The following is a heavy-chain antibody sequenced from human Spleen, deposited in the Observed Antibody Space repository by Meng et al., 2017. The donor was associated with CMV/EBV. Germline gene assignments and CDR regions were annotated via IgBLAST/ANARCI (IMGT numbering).Heavy chain of an antibody. CDR1: GGSISSSSYY. CDR3: ARDHVASGSYYYYYGMDV. CDR2: IYYSGST. J-gene: IGHJ6*02. V-gene: IGHV4-39*07. D-gene: IGHD1-26*01. Sequence: SETLSLTCTVSGGSISSSSYYWGWIRQPPGKGLEWIGSIYYSGSTYYNPSLKSRVTISVDTSKNQFSLKLSSVTAADTAVYYCARDHVASGSYYYYYGMDVWGQGTMVTVSS.